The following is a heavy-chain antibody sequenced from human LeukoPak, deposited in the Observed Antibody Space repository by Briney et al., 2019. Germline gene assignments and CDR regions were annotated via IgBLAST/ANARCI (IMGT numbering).Heavy chain of an antibody. V-gene: IGHV4-39*01. Sequence: SETLSLTCTVSGGSISSSSYYWGWIRQPPGKGLEWIGSIYYSGSTYYNPSLKSRVTISVDTSKNQFSLKLSSVTAADTAVYYCARGARGYYYYFDYWGQGTLVTVSS. D-gene: IGHD3-22*01. CDR2: IYYSGST. J-gene: IGHJ4*02. CDR3: ARGARGYYYYFDY. CDR1: GGSISSSSYY.